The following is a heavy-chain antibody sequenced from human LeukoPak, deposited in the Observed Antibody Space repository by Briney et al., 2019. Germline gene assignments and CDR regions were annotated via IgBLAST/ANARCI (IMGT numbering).Heavy chain of an antibody. V-gene: IGHV3-66*01. CDR2: IYSGGST. Sequence: GGSLRLSCAASGFTFSSYWMSWVRQAPGKGLEWVSVIYSGGSTYYADSVKGRFTISRDNSKNTLYLQMNSLRAENTAVYYCARAEGATRSLDYWGQGTLVTVSS. D-gene: IGHD1-1*01. J-gene: IGHJ4*02. CDR3: ARAEGATRSLDY. CDR1: GFTFSSYW.